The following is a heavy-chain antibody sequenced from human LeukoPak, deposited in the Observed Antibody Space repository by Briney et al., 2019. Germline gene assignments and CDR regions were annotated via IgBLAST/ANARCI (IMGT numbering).Heavy chain of an antibody. D-gene: IGHD3-3*01. J-gene: IGHJ3*02. CDR3: ATHTISGVVTYASLI. CDR2: FDPEDGET. CDR1: GYTGIELS. V-gene: IGHV1-24*01. Sequence: ASVTVSCKLSGYTGIELSMHWVRQVPGEGLEWMGGFDPEDGETKYAQKFQGRVTMTEDTSTDTAYMELSRLTSEDTAVYYCATHTISGVVTYASLIWGRGTLVTVSS.